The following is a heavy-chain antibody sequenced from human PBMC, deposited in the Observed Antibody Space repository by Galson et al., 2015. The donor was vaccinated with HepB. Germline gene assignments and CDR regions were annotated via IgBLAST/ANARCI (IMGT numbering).Heavy chain of an antibody. V-gene: IGHV3-21*01. J-gene: IGHJ3*02. D-gene: IGHD1-1*01. Sequence: SLRLSCAASGFTFSSYSMNWVRQAPGKGLEWVSSISSSSGYIYYADSMKGRFTISRDNAKNSLYLQVNSLRAEDTAVYYCARGFTGTLGSAFDIWGQGTMVTVSS. CDR2: ISSSSGYI. CDR1: GFTFSSYS. CDR3: ARGFTGTLGSAFDI.